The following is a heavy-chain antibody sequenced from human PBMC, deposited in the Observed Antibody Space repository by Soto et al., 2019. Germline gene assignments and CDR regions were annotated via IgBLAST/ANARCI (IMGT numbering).Heavy chain of an antibody. CDR1: GGTFRNHV. J-gene: IGHJ4*02. Sequence: SVKVSCKASGGTFRNHVFNWVRQAPGQGLEWMGGIIPIIGTPNYAQKFQGRVTITADASTNTVYLDVSSLRSQDTAVYYCARDLEFRDGNISHLDYWGQGTLVTVS. CDR3: ARDLEFRDGNISHLDY. D-gene: IGHD3-10*01. CDR2: IIPIIGTP. V-gene: IGHV1-69*13.